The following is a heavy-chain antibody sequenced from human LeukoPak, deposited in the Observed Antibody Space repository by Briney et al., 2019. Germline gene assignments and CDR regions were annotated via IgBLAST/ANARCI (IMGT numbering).Heavy chain of an antibody. CDR2: ISTDGRDK. CDR3: ARHSLTTVTLFGY. V-gene: IGHV3-30*04. Sequence: PGRSLRLSCAASGFSFSNYAMHWVRQTPGEGLVWVAVISTDGRDKHYADSVKGRFTISRDNSKSTLYLQMNSLRAEDTAVYYCARHSLTTVTLFGYWGQGTLVTVSS. CDR1: GFSFSNYA. J-gene: IGHJ4*02. D-gene: IGHD4-11*01.